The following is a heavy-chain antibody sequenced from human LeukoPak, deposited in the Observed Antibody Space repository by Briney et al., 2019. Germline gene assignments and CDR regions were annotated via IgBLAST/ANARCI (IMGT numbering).Heavy chain of an antibody. CDR2: ISSNGGST. V-gene: IGHV3-64*01. Sequence: GGSLRLSCAASGFTFSSYGMHWVRQAPGKGLEYVSAISSNGGSTYYANSVKGRFTISRDNSKNTLCLQMGSLRAEDMAVYYCARDYRAGNFWSGYYTIDYWGQGTLVTVSS. J-gene: IGHJ4*02. CDR3: ARDYRAGNFWSGYYTIDY. D-gene: IGHD3-3*01. CDR1: GFTFSSYG.